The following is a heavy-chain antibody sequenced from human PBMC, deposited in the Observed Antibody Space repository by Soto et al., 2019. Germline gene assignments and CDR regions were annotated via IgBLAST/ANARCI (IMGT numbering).Heavy chain of an antibody. CDR3: SRDRAPTVVTPPLVDT. V-gene: IGHV1-69*13. J-gene: IGHJ4*02. CDR1: GGTFSRYA. CDR2: IIPIFETT. D-gene: IGHD4-17*01. Sequence: ASVKVSCNASGGTFSRYAITWVRQAPGQGLEWMGEIIPIFETTNYAQKFQGRVTITAYEYTSTAFMELRSMRADDTAVYYCSRDRAPTVVTPPLVDTWGQGTLVTVSS.